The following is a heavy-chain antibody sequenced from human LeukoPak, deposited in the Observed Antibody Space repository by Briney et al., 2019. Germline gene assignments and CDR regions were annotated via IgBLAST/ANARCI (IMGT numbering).Heavy chain of an antibody. Sequence: QSGGSLTLSCAASGFTVSSNSMSWVRQAPGKGLEWVSFIYSGTTHYSDSVKGRFTISRDNSKNTLYLQMNSLRAEDTAVYYCARRAGAYSHPYDYWGQGTLVTVSS. CDR2: IYSGTT. V-gene: IGHV3-53*01. CDR1: GFTVSSNS. D-gene: IGHD4/OR15-4a*01. CDR3: ARRAGAYSHPYDY. J-gene: IGHJ4*02.